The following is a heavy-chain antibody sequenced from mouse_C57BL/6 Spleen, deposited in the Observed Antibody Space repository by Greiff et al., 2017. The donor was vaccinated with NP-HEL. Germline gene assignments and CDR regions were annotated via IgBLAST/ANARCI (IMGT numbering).Heavy chain of an antibody. CDR3: ARSDSCYDMDD. J-gene: IGHJ4*01. V-gene: IGHV1-52*01. D-gene: IGHD1-1*01. Sequence: QVQLQQPGAELVRPGSSVKLSCKASGYTFTSYWMHWVKQRPIQGLEWIGNIDPSDSETHYNQKFKDKATLTVDKSSSTAYMQLSSLTAEDSAVYYCARSDSCYDMDDRGQGTSVTFAS. CDR1: GYTFTSYW. CDR2: IDPSDSET.